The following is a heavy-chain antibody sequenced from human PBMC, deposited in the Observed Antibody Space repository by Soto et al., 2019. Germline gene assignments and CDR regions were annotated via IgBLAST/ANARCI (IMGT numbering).Heavy chain of an antibody. CDR2: ISSSSSYI. V-gene: IGHV3-21*01. CDR1: GFTFSSYS. D-gene: IGHD3-3*01. CDR3: AGNYDFWSGYHYYYGMDV. J-gene: IGHJ6*02. Sequence: EVQLVESGGGLVKPGGSLRLSCAASGFTFSSYSMNWVRQAPGKGLEWVSSISSSSSYIYYADSVKGRFTISRDNAKNSLYLQMNSLRAEDTAVYYCAGNYDFWSGYHYYYGMDVWGQWTTVTVSS.